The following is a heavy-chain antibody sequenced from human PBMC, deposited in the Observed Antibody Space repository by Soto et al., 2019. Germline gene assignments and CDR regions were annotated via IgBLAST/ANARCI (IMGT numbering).Heavy chain of an antibody. V-gene: IGHV4-4*07. CDR2: IHTIDGT. D-gene: IGHD6-13*01. CDR1: GGSISSYY. Sequence: QVQLQESGPGLVKPSETLSLTCTVSGGSISSYYWSWIRQPAGKGMEWIGRIHTIDGTNYNPSLKSRATMSIDTSNNQFSLKLSSLTAVDTAVYYCARALSSAAGLYFDFWGQGTLVTVSS. CDR3: ARALSSAAGLYFDF. J-gene: IGHJ4*02.